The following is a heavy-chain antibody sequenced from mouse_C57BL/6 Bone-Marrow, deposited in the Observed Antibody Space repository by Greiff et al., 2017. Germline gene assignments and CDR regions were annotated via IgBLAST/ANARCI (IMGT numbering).Heavy chain of an antibody. CDR2: IDPENGDT. V-gene: IGHV14-4*01. CDR1: GFNIKDDY. D-gene: IGHD2-2*01. J-gene: IGHJ2*01. Sequence: EVQLQQSGAELVRPEASVKLSCTASGFNIKDDYMHWVKQRPEQGLEWIGWIDPENGDTEYASKFQGKATITADTSSNTAYLQLSSLTSEDTAVYYCTTFGYEDYWGQGTTLTVSS. CDR3: TTFGYEDY.